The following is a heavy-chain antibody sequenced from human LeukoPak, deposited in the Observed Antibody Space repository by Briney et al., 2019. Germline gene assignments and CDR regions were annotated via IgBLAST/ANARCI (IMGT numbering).Heavy chain of an antibody. V-gene: IGHV3-23*01. D-gene: IGHD2-2*01. J-gene: IGHJ4*02. Sequence: GGSLRLSCAASGFTFSSYAMSWVRQAPGKGLEWVSAISGSVASTYYADSVKGRFTISRDNSKNTLYLQMDSLRAEDTAVYYCAKDRGYCSSTSCFFDYWGQGTLVTVSS. CDR1: GFTFSSYA. CDR2: ISGSVAST. CDR3: AKDRGYCSSTSCFFDY.